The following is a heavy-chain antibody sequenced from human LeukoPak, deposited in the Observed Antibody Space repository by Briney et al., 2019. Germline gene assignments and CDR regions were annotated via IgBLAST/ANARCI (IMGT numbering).Heavy chain of an antibody. CDR2: IYHSGST. Sequence: PSETLSLTCAVSGGSISSGGSSWSWIRQPPGKGLEWIGYIYHSGSTYYNPSLKSRVTISVDRSKNQFSLKLSSVTAADTAVYYCARAPYDSSGYYYSGWYFDLWGRGTLVTVSS. CDR1: GGSISSGGSS. CDR3: ARAPYDSSGYYYSGWYFDL. J-gene: IGHJ2*01. V-gene: IGHV4-30-2*01. D-gene: IGHD3-22*01.